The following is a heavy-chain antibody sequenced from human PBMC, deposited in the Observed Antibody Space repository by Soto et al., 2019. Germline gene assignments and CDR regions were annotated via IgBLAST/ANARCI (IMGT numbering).Heavy chain of an antibody. V-gene: IGHV4-61*01. J-gene: IGHJ4*02. CDR1: GGSASSGHYY. D-gene: IGHD4-17*01. CDR3: ARENHGDYDY. CDR2: IYYTGST. Sequence: SETLSLTCIVFGGSASSGHYYWSWLRQPPGKGLEWIGYIYYTGSTYYNLSLKSRVTISVDMSKNQFSLKLSSVTAADTAVYYCARENHGDYDYWGQGTLVTVSS.